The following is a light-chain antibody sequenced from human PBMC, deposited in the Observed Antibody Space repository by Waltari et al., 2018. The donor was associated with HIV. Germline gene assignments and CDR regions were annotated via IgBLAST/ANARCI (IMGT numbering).Light chain of an antibody. J-gene: IGLJ2*01. Sequence: QSVLTQPPAVSGAPGPRVTISCTGSSSNIGAGYDVHWYQRLPGTAPKLLIYTNAHPPAGLPGRCSDANSCTSASLANTGLQAYDEAHYYYHSDDGSLRESVICGGGTTLTVL. CDR2: TNA. CDR3: HSDDGSLRESVI. V-gene: IGLV1-40*01. CDR1: SSNIGAGYD.